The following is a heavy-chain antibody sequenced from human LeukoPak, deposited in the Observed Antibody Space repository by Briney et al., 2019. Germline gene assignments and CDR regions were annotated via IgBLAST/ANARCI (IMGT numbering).Heavy chain of an antibody. V-gene: IGHV3-21*01. CDR2: ISSSSSYI. J-gene: IGHJ6*03. Sequence: GGSLRLSCAASGFTFSSYSMNWVRQPPGKGLEWVSSISSSSSYIYYADSVKGRFTIYRDNAKNSLYLQMNSLRAEDTAVYYCARVPPAVAGYYYYYMDVWGKGTTVTISS. CDR1: GFTFSSYS. D-gene: IGHD6-13*01. CDR3: ARVPPAVAGYYYYYMDV.